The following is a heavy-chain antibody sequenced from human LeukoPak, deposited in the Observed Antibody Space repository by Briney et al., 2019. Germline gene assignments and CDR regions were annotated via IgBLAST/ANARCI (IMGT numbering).Heavy chain of an antibody. D-gene: IGHD3-22*01. CDR3: ARGHYSDSSGYYAKNFAY. CDR1: GGSNISYY. J-gene: IGHJ4*02. Sequence: SETLSLTCTVSGGSNISYYWSWVRQPPGKGLEWIGYIYYSGTINYNPSLKSRVTISVDTSQNQFSLKLNSVTAADTAVYYCARGHYSDSSGYYAKNFAYWGQGTLVTVSS. V-gene: IGHV4-59*01. CDR2: IYYSGTI.